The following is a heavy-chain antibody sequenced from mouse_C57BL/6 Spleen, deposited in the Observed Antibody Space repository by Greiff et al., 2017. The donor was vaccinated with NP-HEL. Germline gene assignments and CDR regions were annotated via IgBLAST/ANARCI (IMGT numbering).Heavy chain of an antibody. J-gene: IGHJ1*03. D-gene: IGHD2-5*01. V-gene: IGHV3-8*01. Sequence: EVQRVESGPGLAKPSQTLSLTCSVTGYSITSDYWNWIRKFPGNKLEYMGYISYSGSTYYNPSLKSRISITRDTSKNQYYLQLNSVTTEDTATYYCARSPPDYSNYDWYFDVWGTGTTVTVSS. CDR3: ARSPPDYSNYDWYFDV. CDR2: ISYSGST. CDR1: GYSITSDY.